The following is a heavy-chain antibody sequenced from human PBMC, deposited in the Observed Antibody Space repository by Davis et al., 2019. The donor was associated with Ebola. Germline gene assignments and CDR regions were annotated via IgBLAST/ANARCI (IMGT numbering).Heavy chain of an antibody. Sequence: GESLKIPCTASGFTFSRYAIHWVRQAPGKGLDWVAVLSFDGTTTYYADSVKGRFTVSRDNSKDTLFLQMNRLRLDDTATYYCARGRLRLPKDWGQGTPVTVSS. CDR1: GFTFSRYA. V-gene: IGHV3-30-3*01. D-gene: IGHD2-15*01. CDR3: ARGRLRLPKD. J-gene: IGHJ1*01. CDR2: LSFDGTTT.